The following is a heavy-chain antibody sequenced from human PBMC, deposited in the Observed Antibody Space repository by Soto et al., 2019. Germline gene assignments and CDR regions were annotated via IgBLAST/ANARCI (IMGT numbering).Heavy chain of an antibody. CDR3: AKDMIPATIYYYYGMDV. CDR1: GFTFDVYI. D-gene: IGHD2-21*01. Sequence: GGSLRLSCAASGFTFDVYIMHWVRQAQGKGLEWVSLISWDGGSTYYADSVKGRLTISRDNSKNSLYLQMNSLRTEDTALYYCAKDMIPATIYYYYGMDVWGQGTTVTVSS. J-gene: IGHJ6*02. V-gene: IGHV3-43*01. CDR2: ISWDGGST.